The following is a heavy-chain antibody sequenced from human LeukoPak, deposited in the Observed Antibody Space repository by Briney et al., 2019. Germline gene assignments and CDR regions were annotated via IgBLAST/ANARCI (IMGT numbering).Heavy chain of an antibody. V-gene: IGHV3-30*02. CDR2: IRYEGSNK. Sequence: GGSLRLSCAASGFTFSSYGMHWVRQAPGKGLEGVAFIRYEGSNKYYADSVKGRFTISRDNSKNTLYLQMNSLRAEDTAVYYCAKDGGYPRGVHFDYWGQGTLVTVSS. CDR3: AKDGGYPRGVHFDY. CDR1: GFTFSSYG. J-gene: IGHJ4*02. D-gene: IGHD5-12*01.